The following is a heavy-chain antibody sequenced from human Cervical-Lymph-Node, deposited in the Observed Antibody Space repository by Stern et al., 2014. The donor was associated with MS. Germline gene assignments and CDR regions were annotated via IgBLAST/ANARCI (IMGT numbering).Heavy chain of an antibody. CDR2: VYHTGRT. D-gene: IGHD6-19*01. CDR1: GGSISPNY. CDR3: TRKGVAVRDAFDV. J-gene: IGHJ3*01. Sequence: QVQLQESGPGLVKPSKTLSLICSVSGGSISPNYWSWVRQAPGKGLEWLGHVYHTGRTDYNPSLKTRVTISVDLAKNTFSLNLTSVTAADTAIYFCTRKGVAVRDAFDVWGQGTMAIVSS. V-gene: IGHV4-59*12.